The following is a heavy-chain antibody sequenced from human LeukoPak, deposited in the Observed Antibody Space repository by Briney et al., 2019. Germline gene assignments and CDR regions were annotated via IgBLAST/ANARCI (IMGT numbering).Heavy chain of an antibody. V-gene: IGHV3-48*01. CDR1: GFTFSSYD. CDR2: ISDGSTTI. Sequence: GGSLRLSCAASGFTFSSYDMNWVRQAPGKGLEWVSYISDGSTTIYYADSVKGRFTISRDNAKNTLYLQMNSLRAEDTAVYYCARRAGAYSHPYDYWGQGTLVTVSS. CDR3: ARRAGAYSHPYDY. J-gene: IGHJ4*02. D-gene: IGHD4/OR15-4a*01.